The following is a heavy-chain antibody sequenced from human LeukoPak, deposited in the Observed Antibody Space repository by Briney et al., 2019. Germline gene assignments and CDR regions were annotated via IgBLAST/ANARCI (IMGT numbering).Heavy chain of an antibody. D-gene: IGHD6-13*01. CDR3: ARQDHSSSWAY. CDR2: IYPGDSDT. Sequence: GESLKISCKGSGNSFTTYWIDLVRQMPGKGLECMGIIYPGDSDTRYSPSFQGQVTISADKSISTAYLQWSSLKASDTAMYYCARQDHSSSWAYWGQGTLVTVSS. V-gene: IGHV5-51*01. CDR1: GNSFTTYW. J-gene: IGHJ4*02.